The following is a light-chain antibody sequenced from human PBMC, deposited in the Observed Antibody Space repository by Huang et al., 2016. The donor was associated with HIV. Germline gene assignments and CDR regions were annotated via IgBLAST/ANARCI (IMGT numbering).Light chain of an antibody. V-gene: IGKV3-15*01. Sequence: EIVMTQSPATLSVSPGERVTLSCRANRSVSTNLAWYKQRPGQAPRLLIYRSSTRAPGIPARFSGSGSGTDFSLTINSLQSEDFALYYCHQYNNWLLSFGGGTRVDI. J-gene: IGKJ4*01. CDR1: RSVSTN. CDR2: RSS. CDR3: HQYNNWLLS.